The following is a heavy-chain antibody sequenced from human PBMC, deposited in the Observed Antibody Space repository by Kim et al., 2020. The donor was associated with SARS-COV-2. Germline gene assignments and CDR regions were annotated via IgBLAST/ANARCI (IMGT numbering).Heavy chain of an antibody. Sequence: SETLSLTCTVSGGAVSSGRYYWSWIRQPPGKGLEWIGYMFSSGTTNYNPSLSHRATISMDTSKNQFSLKVFSVIAADTSGFYCVRLSAGTYWEDYLGQRT. CDR1: GGAVSSGRYY. CDR3: VRLSAGTYWEDY. J-gene: IGHJ4*02. V-gene: IGHV4-61*01. D-gene: IGHD1-26*01. CDR2: MFSSGTT.